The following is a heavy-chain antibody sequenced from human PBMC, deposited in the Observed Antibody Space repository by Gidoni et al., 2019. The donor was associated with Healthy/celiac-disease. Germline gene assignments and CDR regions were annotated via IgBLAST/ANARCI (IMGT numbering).Heavy chain of an antibody. CDR2: ISSSSSYI. Sequence: EVQLVESGGGLVKPGGSLRLSCAASGFTFISYSMHWVRQAPGKGLEWASSISSSSSYIYYAKSVKGRFTISRDNAKNSLYLQMNSLRAEDTAVYYCARDGGGIAAAGDYWGQGTLVTVSS. CDR3: ARDGGGIAAAGDY. CDR1: GFTFISYS. D-gene: IGHD6-13*01. J-gene: IGHJ4*02. V-gene: IGHV3-21*01.